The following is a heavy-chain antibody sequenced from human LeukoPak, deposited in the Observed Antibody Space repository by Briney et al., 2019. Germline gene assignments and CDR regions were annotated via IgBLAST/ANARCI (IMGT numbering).Heavy chain of an antibody. CDR2: ISSSGSTI. V-gene: IGHV3-48*03. D-gene: IGHD3-10*01. Sequence: GGSLRLSCAASGFTFSSYEMNWVRQAPGKGLEWVSYISSSGSTIYYADSVKGRFTISRDNAKNSLYLQMDSLRAEDTAVYYCARVGRMAKSGAFDIWGQGTMVTVSS. CDR3: ARVGRMAKSGAFDI. J-gene: IGHJ3*02. CDR1: GFTFSSYE.